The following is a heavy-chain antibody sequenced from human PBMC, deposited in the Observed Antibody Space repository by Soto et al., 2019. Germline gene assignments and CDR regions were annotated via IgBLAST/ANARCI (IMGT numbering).Heavy chain of an antibody. V-gene: IGHV3-23*01. CDR1: GFTFSSYA. D-gene: IGHD6-19*01. Sequence: EVQLLESGGGLVQPGGSLRLSCTASGFTFSSYAMNWVRQAPGKGLEWVSVISGSGGSTYYADSVKGRFTISRDNSKNTLYLQMHSLSGEDTAVYSCASRTSGWYFDYWGQGTLVTVSS. CDR2: ISGSGGST. CDR3: ASRTSGWYFDY. J-gene: IGHJ4*02.